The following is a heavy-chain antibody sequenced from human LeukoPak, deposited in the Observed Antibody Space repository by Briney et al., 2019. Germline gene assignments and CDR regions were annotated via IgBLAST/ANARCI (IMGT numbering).Heavy chain of an antibody. V-gene: IGHV3-48*04. CDR1: GFVFSSNS. CDR2: ISSSSSTI. D-gene: IGHD4-11*01. Sequence: GGSLRLSCAASGFVFSSNSMIWVRQAPGKGLEWVSYISSSSSTIYYADSVKGRFTTSRDNAKNSLYQQMNSLRAEDTAVYYCATSGYSNIDYWGQGTLVTVSS. CDR3: ATSGYSNIDY. J-gene: IGHJ4*02.